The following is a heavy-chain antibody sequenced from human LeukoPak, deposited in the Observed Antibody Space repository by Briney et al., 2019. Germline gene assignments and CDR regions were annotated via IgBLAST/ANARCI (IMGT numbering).Heavy chain of an antibody. CDR2: IYSGGTT. J-gene: IGHJ4*02. D-gene: IGHD2-2*01. Sequence: GGSLRLSCVASGFTVTSNHMNWVRQAPGKGLECVSIIYSGGTTYYADSVKGRFTISRDNSKNTLYLQTNSLRAEDTAVYYCARDSSSHYYFDYWGQGTLVTVSS. CDR1: GFTVTSNH. CDR3: ARDSSSHYYFDY. V-gene: IGHV3-53*01.